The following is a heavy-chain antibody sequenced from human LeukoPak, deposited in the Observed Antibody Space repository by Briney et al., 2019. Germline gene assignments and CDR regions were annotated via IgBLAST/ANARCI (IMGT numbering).Heavy chain of an antibody. J-gene: IGHJ6*02. V-gene: IGHV4-39*01. CDR3: ARRANGMDV. Sequence: SETLSHTCTVSGGSISSSSYYWGWIRQPPGKGLEWIESIYYSGSTYYNPSLKSRVTISVDTSKNQFSLKLSSVTAADTAVYYCARRANGMDVWGQGTTVTVSS. CDR2: IYYSGST. CDR1: GGSISSSSYY.